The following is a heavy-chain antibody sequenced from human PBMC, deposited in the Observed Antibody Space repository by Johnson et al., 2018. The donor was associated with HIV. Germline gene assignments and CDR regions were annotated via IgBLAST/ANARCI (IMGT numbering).Heavy chain of an antibody. CDR1: GFTFTNAW. D-gene: IGHD3-3*01. V-gene: IGHV3-15*01. Sequence: VRLVESGGGLVKPGGSLRLSCAASGFTFTNAWMTWVRQAPGKGLEWVGRIKSKTDGGTTDYAAPVKARFTISRDDSKNTLYLQMNSLKTEDTAVYYCTTASPPYYNFWSGYGAFDIWGQGTMVTVSS. CDR2: IKSKTDGGTT. CDR3: TTASPPYYNFWSGYGAFDI. J-gene: IGHJ3*02.